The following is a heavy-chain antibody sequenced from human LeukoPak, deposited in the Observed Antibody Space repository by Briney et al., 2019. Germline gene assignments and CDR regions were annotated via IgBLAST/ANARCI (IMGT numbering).Heavy chain of an antibody. CDR1: GGSMNDYY. CDR2: FFYSGST. D-gene: IGHD5-18*01. J-gene: IGHJ4*02. V-gene: IGHV4-59*01. Sequence: SETLSLTCTVSGGSMNDYYWSWIRQPPGKGLEWIGYFFYSGSTNYHPSLKSRVTISVDSSKTQFSLNLSSVTAADTAVYLCATSGRGYSYGTIDFWGQGTLVTVSS. CDR3: ATSGRGYSYGTIDF.